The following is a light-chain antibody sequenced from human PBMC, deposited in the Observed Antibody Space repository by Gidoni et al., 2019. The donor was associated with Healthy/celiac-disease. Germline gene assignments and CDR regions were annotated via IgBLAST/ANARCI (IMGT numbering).Light chain of an antibody. CDR2: EVS. V-gene: IGLV2-14*01. CDR1: SSDVGGYNY. CDR3: SSYTSSSTPV. Sequence: QSALTPPAPVPGSPGQSNTIPCTGTSSDVGGYNYVSWYQQHPDKAPKLMIYEVSNRPSGVANRFSGSKSGNTASLTIAGLQAEDEADYYCSSYTSSSTPVFGGGTKLTVL. J-gene: IGLJ2*01.